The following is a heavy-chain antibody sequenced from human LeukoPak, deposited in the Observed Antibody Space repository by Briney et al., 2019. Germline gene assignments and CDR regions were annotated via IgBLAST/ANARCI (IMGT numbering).Heavy chain of an antibody. CDR1: GYTFTGYY. Sequence: ASVKVSCKASGYTFTGYYMHWVRQAPGQGLEWMGWINPNSGGTNYAQKFQGRVTMTRDTSISTAYMELSRLRSDDTAVYYCASSLRYFDWLPRGFDPWGQGTLVTVSS. D-gene: IGHD3-9*01. CDR3: ASSLRYFDWLPRGFDP. J-gene: IGHJ5*02. CDR2: INPNSGGT. V-gene: IGHV1-2*02.